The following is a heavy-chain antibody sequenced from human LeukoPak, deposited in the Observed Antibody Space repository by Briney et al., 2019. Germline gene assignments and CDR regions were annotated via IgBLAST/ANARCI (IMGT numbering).Heavy chain of an antibody. V-gene: IGHV4-4*07. J-gene: IGHJ2*01. CDR2: IDTSGNT. Sequence: SETLSLTCTLSAGSISTFYWSWIRQPAGKGLEWIGRIDTSGNTNYKPSLKSRVTMSVDTSKKQFSLKLSSVTAADTAVYYCARVSSSWYQDWYFDLWGRGTLVTVSS. CDR3: ARVSSSWYQDWYFDL. D-gene: IGHD6-13*01. CDR1: AGSISTFY.